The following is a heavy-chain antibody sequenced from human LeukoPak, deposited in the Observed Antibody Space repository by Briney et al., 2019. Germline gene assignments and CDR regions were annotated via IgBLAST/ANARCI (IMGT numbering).Heavy chain of an antibody. D-gene: IGHD3-16*01. V-gene: IGHV3-74*01. CDR1: AFTFSRYW. CDR2: IKSDGTST. CDR3: ARGQDVWGSSLDY. J-gene: IGHJ4*02. Sequence: GGSLRLSCAASAFTFSRYWMHWVRQAPGKGLVWVSRIKSDGTSTTYADSVKGRFTISRDNAKNTLYLQMNSLRAEDTAVYYCARGQDVWGSSLDYWGQGTQVTVSS.